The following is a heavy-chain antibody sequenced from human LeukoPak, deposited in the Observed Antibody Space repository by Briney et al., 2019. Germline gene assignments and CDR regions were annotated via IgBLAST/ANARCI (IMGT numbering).Heavy chain of an antibody. CDR1: GYSISSAYY. D-gene: IGHD5-18*01. CDR2: IYHSGST. J-gene: IGHJ6*03. Sequence: SETLSLTCSVSGYSISSAYYWGWIRQPPGKGLEWVGNIYHSGSTYYSPSLKSRVTISLDTSRNQFSLKLNSVTAADTAVYYCARTTEGGYTYDYFYYYYMDVWGKGTTVTISS. V-gene: IGHV4-38-2*01. CDR3: ARTTEGGYTYDYFYYYYMDV.